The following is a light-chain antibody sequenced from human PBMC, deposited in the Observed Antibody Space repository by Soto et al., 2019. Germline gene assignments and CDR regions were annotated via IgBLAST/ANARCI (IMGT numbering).Light chain of an antibody. CDR1: RGVGRW. J-gene: IGKJ1*01. CDR2: ATS. V-gene: IGKV1D-16*01. Sequence: DVQLTQSPSSLSASVGDRVIITCRASRGVGRWLAWYQQKPEKAPKSLIYATSTLQSSVPSRFNGSGSGTHFSLTISSLKPEDVATYYCQQYGSLPPKFGRGTKVEI. CDR3: QQYGSLPPK.